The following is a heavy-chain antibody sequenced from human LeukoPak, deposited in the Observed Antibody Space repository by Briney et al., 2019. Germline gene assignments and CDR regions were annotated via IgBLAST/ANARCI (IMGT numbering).Heavy chain of an antibody. CDR1: GGSISSYY. CDR3: ARGYCSDGSCYHFDY. Sequence: PSETLSLTCTVSGGSISSYYWSWIRQPPGKGLEWIGYIHSSGSTKYYPSLKTRVTFSVDTSKNQFSLRLNSVTAADTAVYYCARGYCSDGSCYHFDYWGQGTLVTVSS. D-gene: IGHD2-15*01. CDR2: IHSSGST. V-gene: IGHV4-59*12. J-gene: IGHJ4*02.